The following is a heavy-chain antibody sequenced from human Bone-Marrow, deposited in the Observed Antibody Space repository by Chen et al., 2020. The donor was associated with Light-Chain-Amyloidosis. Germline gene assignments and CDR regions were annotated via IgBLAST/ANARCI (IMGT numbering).Heavy chain of an antibody. J-gene: IGHJ6*02. Sequence: QVQLQESGPGLVKPSETLSLTCAVSGYSISSGYYWGWIRQPPGKGLEWIGSIYHSGSTYYNPSLKSRVTISVDTSKNQFSLKLSSVTAADTAVYYCAREFLGCPPEGVCYPPYYYYGMDVWGQGTTVTVSS. CDR2: IYHSGST. V-gene: IGHV4-38-2*02. CDR1: GYSISSGYY. CDR3: AREFLGCPPEGVCYPPYYYYGMDV. D-gene: IGHD2-8*01.